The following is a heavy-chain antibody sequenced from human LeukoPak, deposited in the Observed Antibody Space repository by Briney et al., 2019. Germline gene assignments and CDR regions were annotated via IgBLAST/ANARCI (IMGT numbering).Heavy chain of an antibody. Sequence: GSLRLSCAASGFTFSSYSMNWVRQAPGKGLEWVSYISSSSRTIYYADSAKGRFTISRDNAKNSLYLQMNSLRAEDTAVYYCARDFHVRNYDIGGYSYWGQGTLVTVSS. D-gene: IGHD3-22*01. V-gene: IGHV3-48*01. CDR2: ISSSSRTI. J-gene: IGHJ4*02. CDR3: ARDFHVRNYDIGGYSY. CDR1: GFTFSSYS.